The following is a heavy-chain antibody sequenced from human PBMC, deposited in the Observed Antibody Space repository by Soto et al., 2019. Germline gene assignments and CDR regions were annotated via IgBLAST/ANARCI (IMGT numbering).Heavy chain of an antibody. CDR1: GGSISSSRCN. D-gene: IGHD3-16*01. Sequence: PSETQSLTCTDSGGSISSSRCNWDWIRQPPGKGLEWIESIKYSGTTFYNPSLKSKEIFSLDAPKNRFALKLGFVTAADTAFYYCGGGYGRTFNSWGQGTLVTVSS. CDR3: GGGYGRTFNS. J-gene: IGHJ4*02. CDR2: IKYSGTT. V-gene: IGHV4-39*06.